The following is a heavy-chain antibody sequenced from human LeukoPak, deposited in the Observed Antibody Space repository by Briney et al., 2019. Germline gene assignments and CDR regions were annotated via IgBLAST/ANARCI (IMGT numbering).Heavy chain of an antibody. D-gene: IGHD4/OR15-4a*01. CDR1: GYTFTGYY. V-gene: IGHV1-2*02. CDR3: AGANYLSYYVDYYFDY. J-gene: IGHJ4*02. CDR2: INPNSGGT. Sequence: ASVKVSCKASGYTFTGYYMHWVRQAPGQGLEWMGWINPNSGGTNYAQKFQGRVTMTRDTSISTAYMELSRLRSDDTAVYYCAGANYLSYYVDYYFDYWGQGTLVTVSS.